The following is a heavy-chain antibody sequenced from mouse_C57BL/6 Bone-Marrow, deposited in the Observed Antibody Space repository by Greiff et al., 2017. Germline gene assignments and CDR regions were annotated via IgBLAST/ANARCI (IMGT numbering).Heavy chain of an antibody. J-gene: IGHJ3*01. CDR3: AREGDYYGYDGAWFAY. Sequence: EVMLVESEGGLVQPGSSMKLSCTASGFTFSDYYMAWVRQVPEKGLEWVANINYDGSSPYYLDSLKSRFIISRDNAKNILYLQMSSLKSEDTATYYCAREGDYYGYDGAWFAYWGQGTLVTVSA. CDR1: GFTFSDYY. D-gene: IGHD2-2*01. V-gene: IGHV5-16*01. CDR2: INYDGSSP.